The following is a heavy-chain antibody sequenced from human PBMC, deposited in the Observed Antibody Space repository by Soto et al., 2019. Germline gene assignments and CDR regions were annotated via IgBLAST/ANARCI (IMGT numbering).Heavy chain of an antibody. Sequence: GGSLRLSCAASGFTFSSYSMNWVRRAPGKGLEWVSYISSSSSTIYYADSVKGRFTISRDNAKNSLYLQMNSLRDEDTAVYYCARGRLKDLGYCSGGSCYPRYYYYGMDVWGQGTTVTVSS. D-gene: IGHD2-15*01. J-gene: IGHJ6*02. V-gene: IGHV3-48*02. CDR1: GFTFSSYS. CDR3: ARGRLKDLGYCSGGSCYPRYYYYGMDV. CDR2: ISSSSSTI.